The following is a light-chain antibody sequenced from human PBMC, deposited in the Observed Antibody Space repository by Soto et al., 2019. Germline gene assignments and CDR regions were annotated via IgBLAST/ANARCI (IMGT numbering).Light chain of an antibody. J-gene: IGKJ4*01. CDR3: QQRSNWPPSLT. CDR1: QSVSSY. CDR2: DAS. V-gene: IGKV3-11*01. Sequence: EIVLTQSPATLSLSPGERATLSCRASQSVSSYLAWYQQKPGQAPRLLISDASNRATGIPARFSGSGSGTDFTLTISSLVPEDFAVYYCQQRSNWPPSLTFGGGTKVDIK.